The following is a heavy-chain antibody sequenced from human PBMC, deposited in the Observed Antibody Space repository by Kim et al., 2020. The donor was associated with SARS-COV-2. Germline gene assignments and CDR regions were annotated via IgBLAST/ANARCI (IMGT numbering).Heavy chain of an antibody. CDR2: ISYDGSNK. J-gene: IGHJ5*02. CDR1: GFTFSSYA. CDR3: ARSGSGSYFNLLDP. Sequence: GGSLRLSCAASGFTFSSYAMHWVRQAPGKGLEWVAVISYDGSNKYYADSVKGRFTISRDNSKNTLYLQMNSLRAEDTAVYYCARSGSGSYFNLLDPWGQGTLVTVSS. D-gene: IGHD3-10*01. V-gene: IGHV3-30-3*01.